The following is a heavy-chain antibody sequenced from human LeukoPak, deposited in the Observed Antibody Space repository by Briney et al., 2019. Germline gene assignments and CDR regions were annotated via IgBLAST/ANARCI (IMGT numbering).Heavy chain of an antibody. J-gene: IGHJ4*02. CDR3: AKDRAASSIAARGGVLDY. V-gene: IGHV3-30*18. CDR1: GFTFSSYG. Sequence: GRSLRLSCAASGFTFSSYGMHWVRQAPGKGLEGVAVICYGGSNKYYADSVKGRFTISRDNSKNTLYLQMNSLRAEDTAVYYCAKDRAASSIAARGGVLDYWGQGTLVTVSS. CDR2: ICYGGSNK. D-gene: IGHD6-6*01.